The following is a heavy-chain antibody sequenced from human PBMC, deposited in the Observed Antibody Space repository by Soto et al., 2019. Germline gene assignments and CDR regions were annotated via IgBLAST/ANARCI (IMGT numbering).Heavy chain of an antibody. CDR2: ISPCTDDP. CDR3: ERVIPGAEAWFHP. CDR1: GKTFTNFG. J-gene: IGHJ5*02. V-gene: IGHV1-18*01. D-gene: IGHD2-2*01. Sequence: QGQLVQSGVEVKKPGASVKVSCTASGKTFTNFGVTWVRQAPGQGLEWMGWISPCTDDPSYAQKFQGRVTMTIDTSTSTAYLDLRSLTSDDTAVYYGERVIPGAEAWFHPWGQGTLVTVSS.